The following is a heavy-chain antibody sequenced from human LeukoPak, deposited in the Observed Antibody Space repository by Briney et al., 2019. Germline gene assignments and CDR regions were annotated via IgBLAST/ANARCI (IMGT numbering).Heavy chain of an antibody. Sequence: PGGSLRLSCAESGFTFSSYAMSWVRKAPGKGLEWISAISGSGGSTYYADSVKGRFTISRDNSRNTLYLQMNSLRAEDTAVYYCAKQGNDFWSGYRFDYWGQGTLVTVSS. V-gene: IGHV3-23*01. D-gene: IGHD3-3*01. J-gene: IGHJ4*02. CDR2: ISGSGGST. CDR3: AKQGNDFWSGYRFDY. CDR1: GFTFSSYA.